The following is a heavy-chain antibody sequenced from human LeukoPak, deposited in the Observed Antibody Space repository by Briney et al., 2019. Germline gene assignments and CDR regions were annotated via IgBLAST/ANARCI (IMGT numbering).Heavy chain of an antibody. J-gene: IGHJ4*02. Sequence: GGSLRLSCAASGFTFDDYGMSWVRQAPGKGLEWVSGINWNGGSTGYANSVKGRFTISRDNAKNSLYLQMNSLRAEDTALYYCARVHYYYDSSGYYYRGFDYWGQGTLVTVSS. CDR3: ARVHYYYDSSGYYYRGFDY. V-gene: IGHV3-20*04. CDR2: INWNGGST. D-gene: IGHD3-22*01. CDR1: GFTFDDYG.